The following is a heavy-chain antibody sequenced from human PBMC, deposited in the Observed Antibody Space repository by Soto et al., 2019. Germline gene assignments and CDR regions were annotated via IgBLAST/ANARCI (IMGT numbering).Heavy chain of an antibody. J-gene: IGHJ5*02. CDR3: ARRGSGWSNWFDP. Sequence: GESLKISCKGSGYSFTSYWITWVRQMPGKGLEWMGRIDPSDSYTSYSPSFQGHVTISADKSISTAYLQWSSLKASDTAMYYCARRGSGWSNWFDPWGQGTLVTVSS. CDR2: IDPSDSYT. V-gene: IGHV5-10-1*01. CDR1: GYSFTSYW. D-gene: IGHD6-19*01.